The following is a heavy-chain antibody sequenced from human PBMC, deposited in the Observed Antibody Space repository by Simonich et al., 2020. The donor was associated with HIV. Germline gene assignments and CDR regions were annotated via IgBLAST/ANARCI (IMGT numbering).Heavy chain of an antibody. CDR2: INHRGST. Sequence: QVQLQQWGAGLLKPSETLSLTCAVFGGSFSGYYWTWIRQPPGKGLEWIGEINHRGSTNDNPSRKSRVTISVDTSNNQFSLKLSSVTAADTAVYYCARGRTVTTTGIDYWGQGTLVTVSS. D-gene: IGHD4-17*01. CDR3: ARGRTVTTTGIDY. CDR1: GGSFSGYY. V-gene: IGHV4-34*01. J-gene: IGHJ4*02.